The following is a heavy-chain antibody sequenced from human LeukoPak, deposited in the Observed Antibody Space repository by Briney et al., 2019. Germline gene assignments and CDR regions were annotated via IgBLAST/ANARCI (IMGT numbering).Heavy chain of an antibody. D-gene: IGHD5-12*01. CDR1: GFAFSNFW. J-gene: IGHJ4*02. V-gene: IGHV3-7*01. Sequence: PGGSLRLSCASSGFAFSNFWMSWVRQAPGKGLEWVSNIDVDGSSDYYVDSVKGRFTISRDNAKNSLYLHINSLRGDDTAGYYCAGDARDGDYILDYFDYRGQGSLVTVSS. CDR3: AGDARDGDYILDYFDY. CDR2: IDVDGSSD.